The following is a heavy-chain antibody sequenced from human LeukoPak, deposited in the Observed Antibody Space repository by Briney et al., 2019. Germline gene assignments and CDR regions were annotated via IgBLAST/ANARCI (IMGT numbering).Heavy chain of an antibody. CDR3: AKDLVVVAATDDF. CDR1: GFTFSNYG. D-gene: IGHD2-15*01. CDR2: ISNSGFGT. J-gene: IGHJ4*02. Sequence: GGSLRLSCAASGFTFSNYGMSWVRQAPGKGVEWVSSISNSGFGTYYADSVKGRFSISRDNSKNTLYLQLNRLRAEDTAVYYCAKDLVVVAATDDFWGQGSLVTVSS. V-gene: IGHV3-23*01.